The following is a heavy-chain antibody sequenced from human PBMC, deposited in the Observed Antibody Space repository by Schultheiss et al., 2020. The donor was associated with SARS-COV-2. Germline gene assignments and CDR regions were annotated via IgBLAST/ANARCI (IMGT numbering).Heavy chain of an antibody. Sequence: ASVKVSCKASGYTFTSYGISWVRQAPGQGLEWMGGIIPIFGTANYAHKFEGRVTLTTDASSSTAYMELRSLRSDDTAVYYCARVLGLVGASPFDSWGQGTLVTVSS. CDR1: GYTFTSYG. J-gene: IGHJ4*01. CDR2: IIPIFGTA. D-gene: IGHD1-26*01. V-gene: IGHV1-18*01. CDR3: ARVLGLVGASPFDS.